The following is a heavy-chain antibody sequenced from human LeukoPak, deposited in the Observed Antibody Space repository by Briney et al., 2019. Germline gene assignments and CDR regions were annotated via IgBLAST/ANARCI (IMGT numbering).Heavy chain of an antibody. CDR3: AREYSDYGYYYNMEV. CDR2: ISYDGSNK. V-gene: IGHV3-30*03. Sequence: GRSLRLSCAASGFTFSNYGMHWVRQAPGKGLEWVVVISYDGSNKYYADSVKGRFTISRDNSNNTLYLQMNSLRAEDTAVYYCAREYSDYGYYYNMEVWGQGTTVTVSS. CDR1: GFTFSNYG. J-gene: IGHJ6*02. D-gene: IGHD5-12*01.